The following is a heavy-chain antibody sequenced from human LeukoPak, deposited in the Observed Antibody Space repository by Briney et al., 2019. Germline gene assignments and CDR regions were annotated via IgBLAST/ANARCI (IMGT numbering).Heavy chain of an antibody. CDR3: TRDRSRAEDD. CDR1: GFTFSGHW. V-gene: IGHV3-7*01. Sequence: GGSLRLSCAASGFTFSGHWMSWVRQAPGKGLEWVANINQGGSDKYYADSVKGRFTIPRDNANNLLYLQMNSLRGEDTAVYYCTRDRSRAEDDWGQGTLVTVSS. CDR2: INQGGSDK. J-gene: IGHJ4*02. D-gene: IGHD1-14*01.